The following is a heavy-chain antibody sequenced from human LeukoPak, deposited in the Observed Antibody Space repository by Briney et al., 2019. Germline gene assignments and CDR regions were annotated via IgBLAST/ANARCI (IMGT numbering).Heavy chain of an antibody. CDR1: GYSFASYW. CDR3: ARLALGAAAGAQIDY. V-gene: IGHV5-51*01. CDR2: IYPGDSDT. Sequence: GESLKISCKGSGYSFASYWIGWVRQMPGKGLEWMGIIYPGDSDTRYSPSFQGQVTISADKSISTAYLQWSSLKASDTAMYYCARLALGAAAGAQIDYWGQGTLVTVSS. J-gene: IGHJ4*02. D-gene: IGHD6-13*01.